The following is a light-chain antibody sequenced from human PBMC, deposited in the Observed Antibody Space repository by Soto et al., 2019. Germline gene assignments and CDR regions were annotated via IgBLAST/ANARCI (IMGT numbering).Light chain of an antibody. J-gene: IGKJ1*01. CDR2: DAS. CDR3: QQYETFSGT. Sequence: IQLTQSPSSLSASVGDRVTITCRASQSISSWLAWYQQKPGKAPKLLIYDASALPRGVPSRCSGSGSGTKFTLTIASLQPDEFATYYCQQYETFSGTFGPGTKVDIK. V-gene: IGKV1-5*01. CDR1: QSISSW.